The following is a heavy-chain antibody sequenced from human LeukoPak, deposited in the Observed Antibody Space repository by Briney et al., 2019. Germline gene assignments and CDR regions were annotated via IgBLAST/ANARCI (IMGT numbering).Heavy chain of an antibody. CDR2: INPNSGGT. CDR1: GYTFTGYY. D-gene: IGHD4-11*01. CDR3: ARVPTDITVMDP. J-gene: IGHJ5*02. Sequence: AASVKVSCKASGYTFTGYYMHWVRQAPGQGLEWMGWINPNSGGTNYAQKFQGRVTMTRDTSISTAYMELSRLRSDDTAVYYCARVPTDITVMDPWGQGTLVTVS. V-gene: IGHV1-2*02.